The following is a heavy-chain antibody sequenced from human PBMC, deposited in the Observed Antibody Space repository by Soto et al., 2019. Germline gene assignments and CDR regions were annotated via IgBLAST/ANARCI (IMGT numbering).Heavy chain of an antibody. D-gene: IGHD1-26*01. CDR3: AVHLGQNYYRLDV. J-gene: IGHJ6*02. V-gene: IGHV3-23*01. CDR2: ITGSGGSA. Sequence: EVQLLESGGGWVQPGGSLRLSCAASGFTFSNFVMSWVRQVPGKGLEWVSAITGSGGSAYYADSVKGRFTISRDNSKSTVFLEMSSLGAADTAVHYCAVHLGQNYYRLDVWGQGTTVTVSS. CDR1: GFTFSNFV.